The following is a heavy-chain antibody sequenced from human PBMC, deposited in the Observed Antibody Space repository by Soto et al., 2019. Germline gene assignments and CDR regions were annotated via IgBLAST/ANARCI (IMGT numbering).Heavy chain of an antibody. CDR3: ARDDPHYDILTGTNHYYCYYGMDV. V-gene: IGHV1-69*06. CDR1: GGTFSSYA. D-gene: IGHD3-9*01. CDR2: IIPIFGTA. Sequence: SVKVSCKASGGTFSSYAISWVRQAPGQGLEWMGGIIPIFGTANYAQKFQGRVTITADKSTSTAYMELSSLRSEDTAVYYCARDDPHYDILTGTNHYYCYYGMDVWGQGTTVTVYS. J-gene: IGHJ6*02.